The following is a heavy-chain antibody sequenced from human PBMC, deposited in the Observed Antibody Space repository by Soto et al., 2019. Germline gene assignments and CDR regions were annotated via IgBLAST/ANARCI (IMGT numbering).Heavy chain of an antibody. Sequence: QVQLQESGPGLVKPSQTLSLTCTVSGGSISSGDYYWSWIRQPPGKGLEWIGYIYYSGSTYYNPSLKSRVTISVDTSRNQFSLKLSSVTAADTAVYYCAGATGMWGYYFDYWGQGTLVTVSS. J-gene: IGHJ4*02. V-gene: IGHV4-30-4*01. CDR2: IYYSGST. D-gene: IGHD2-21*01. CDR3: AGATGMWGYYFDY. CDR1: GGSISSGDYY.